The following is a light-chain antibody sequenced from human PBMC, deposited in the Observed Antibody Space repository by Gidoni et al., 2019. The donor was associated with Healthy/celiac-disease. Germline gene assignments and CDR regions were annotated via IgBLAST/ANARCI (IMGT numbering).Light chain of an antibody. V-gene: IGKV1-39*01. J-gene: IGKJ1*01. CDR2: AAS. CDR1: QSISSY. Sequence: DIQLTQSPSSLSASVGDRVTITCRASQSISSYLNWYQQKPGKAPKLLLYAASSLQSGVPSRFSGSGSGTEFTRTSSSLQPEELATYYGQQSYSTPPTFGQGTKVEIK. CDR3: QQSYSTPPT.